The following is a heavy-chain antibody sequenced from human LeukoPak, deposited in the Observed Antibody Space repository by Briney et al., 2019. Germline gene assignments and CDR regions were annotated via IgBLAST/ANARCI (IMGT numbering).Heavy chain of an antibody. J-gene: IGHJ6*02. Sequence: GGSLRLSCAASGFTVSSNYMSCARQAPGKGLEWVSVIYSGGSTYYADSVKGRFTISRDKSKNTLYLQMNSLRAEDTAVYYCARDLAYDSSGYKYYYGMDVWGQGTTVTVSS. CDR2: IYSGGST. CDR1: GFTVSSNY. D-gene: IGHD3-22*01. V-gene: IGHV3-66*01. CDR3: ARDLAYDSSGYKYYYGMDV.